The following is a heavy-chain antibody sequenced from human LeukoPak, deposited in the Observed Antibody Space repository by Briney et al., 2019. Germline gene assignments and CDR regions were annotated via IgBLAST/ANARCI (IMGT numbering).Heavy chain of an antibody. CDR3: ARVFDSGSQAYFYYMDV. CDR2: IHTSGST. Sequence: PSETLSLTCTVSGVSISSYYWSWIRQPAGKGLEWIGRIHTSGSTNYNPSLKSRVTMSVDTSKNQFSLKVSSVTAADTAVYYCARVFDSGSQAYFYYMDVWGKGTTVTISS. J-gene: IGHJ6*03. D-gene: IGHD3-10*01. CDR1: GVSISSYY. V-gene: IGHV4-4*07.